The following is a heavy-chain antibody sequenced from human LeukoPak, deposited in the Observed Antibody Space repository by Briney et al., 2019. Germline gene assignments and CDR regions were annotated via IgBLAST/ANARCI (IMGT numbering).Heavy chain of an antibody. D-gene: IGHD3-16*01. J-gene: IGHJ5*02. CDR3: AKQGGPWYWFDP. V-gene: IGHV1-69*04. CDR2: IIPILGIA. CDR1: GGTFSSYA. Sequence: SVKVSGKASGGTFSSYAISWVRQAPGQGLEWMGRIIPILGIANYAQKFQGRVTITADKSTSTAYMELSSLRSEDTAVYYCAKQGGPWYWFDPWGQGTLVTVSS.